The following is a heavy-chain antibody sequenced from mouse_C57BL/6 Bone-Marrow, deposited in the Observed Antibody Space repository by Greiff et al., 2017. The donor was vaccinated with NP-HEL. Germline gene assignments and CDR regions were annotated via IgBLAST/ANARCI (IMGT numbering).Heavy chain of an antibody. CDR3: AREGN. CDR2: ISYDGSN. V-gene: IGHV3-6*01. CDR1: GYSITSGYY. J-gene: IGHJ3*01. Sequence: QLQQSGPGLVKPSQSLSLTCSVTGYSITSGYYWNWIRQFPGNKLEWMGYISYDGSNNYNPSLKNRISITRDTSKNQFFLKLNSVTTEDTATYYCAREGNWGQGTLVTVSA.